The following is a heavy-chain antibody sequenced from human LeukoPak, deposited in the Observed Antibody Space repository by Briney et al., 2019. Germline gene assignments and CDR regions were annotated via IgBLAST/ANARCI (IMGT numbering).Heavy chain of an antibody. Sequence: PSETLSLTCAVYGGSFSGYYWSWIRQPPGKGLEWIGEINHSGSTNYNPSLKSRVTISVDTSKNQFSLKLSSVTAADTAVYYCARGQILWWPNDAFDIWGQGTMVTVSS. V-gene: IGHV4-34*01. CDR3: ARGQILWWPNDAFDI. CDR2: INHSGST. D-gene: IGHD2-21*01. CDR1: GGSFSGYY. J-gene: IGHJ3*02.